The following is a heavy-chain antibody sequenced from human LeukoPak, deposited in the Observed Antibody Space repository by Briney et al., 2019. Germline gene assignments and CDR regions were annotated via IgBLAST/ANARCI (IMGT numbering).Heavy chain of an antibody. V-gene: IGHV3-48*01. Sequence: GGSLRLSCAASGSTFSSYSMNWVRQAPGKGLEWVSYISSSSSTIYYADSVKGRFTISRDNAKNSLYLQMNSLRAEDTAVYYCARGPAYCGGDCYPNFFDYWGQGTLVTVSS. J-gene: IGHJ4*02. CDR1: GSTFSSYS. CDR2: ISSSSSTI. CDR3: ARGPAYCGGDCYPNFFDY. D-gene: IGHD2-21*01.